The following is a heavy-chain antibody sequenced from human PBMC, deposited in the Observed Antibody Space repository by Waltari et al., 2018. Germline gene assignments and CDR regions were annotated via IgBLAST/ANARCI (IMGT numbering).Heavy chain of an antibody. Sequence: ETKVVESGGGLVEPGGSLRLSCVVSEFSFSTYWMTWVCQAPGRGRELVGNINYAGSVKNYLDSVEGRVSMSGDNPRNSLYLQMNSLRVEVTAVYYCVTYRWLGYWGQGTLVTVSS. CDR2: INYAGSVK. V-gene: IGHV3-7*03. D-gene: IGHD3-10*01. CDR3: VTYRWLGY. CDR1: EFSFSTYW. J-gene: IGHJ4*02.